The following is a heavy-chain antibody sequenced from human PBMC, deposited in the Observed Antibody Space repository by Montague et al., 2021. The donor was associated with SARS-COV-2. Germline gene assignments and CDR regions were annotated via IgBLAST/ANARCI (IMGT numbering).Heavy chain of an antibody. CDR3: ARDQECNWNYYNYDGMDV. CDR1: GGSISSSSYY. J-gene: IGHJ6*02. CDR2: IYYSGST. Sequence: SETLSLTCTVSGGSISSSSYYWGWIRQPPGKGLEWIGSIYYSGSTYYNPSLKSRVTISVDTSKNQFSLKLSSVTAADTAVYYCARDQECNWNYYNYDGMDVWGQGTMVTVSS. D-gene: IGHD1-20*01. V-gene: IGHV4-39*07.